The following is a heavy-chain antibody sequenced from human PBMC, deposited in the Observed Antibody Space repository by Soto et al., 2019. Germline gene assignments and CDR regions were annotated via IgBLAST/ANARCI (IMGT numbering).Heavy chain of an antibody. CDR1: LFIVSDNY. J-gene: IGHJ4*02. V-gene: IGHV3-66*01. D-gene: IGHD4-17*01. CDR2: IYSGGGT. CDR3: TTGMTTAPS. Sequence: EVRLVQSGGGLVQPGGSLRLSCAASLFIVSDNYMSWVRQAPGKGLEWVSLIYSGGGTDYAEAVKGRFTISSDNSKNTLYLQMNSLKAEDTGIYYGTTGMTTAPSGGQGTVVTVSS.